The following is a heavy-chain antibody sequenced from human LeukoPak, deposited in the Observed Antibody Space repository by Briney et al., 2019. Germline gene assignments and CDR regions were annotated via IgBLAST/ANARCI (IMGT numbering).Heavy chain of an antibody. J-gene: IGHJ5*02. Sequence: GGSLRLSCAASGFTFSSYWMHWVRQAPGEGLVWVSRINGDGTTISYAGSVKGRFTIYRDNAKNTLYLQMNSLRAEDTAIYYCTRRVDAARWYDPWGQGTLVTVSS. CDR3: TRRVDAARWYDP. V-gene: IGHV3-74*01. D-gene: IGHD2-8*01. CDR1: GFTFSSYW. CDR2: INGDGTTI.